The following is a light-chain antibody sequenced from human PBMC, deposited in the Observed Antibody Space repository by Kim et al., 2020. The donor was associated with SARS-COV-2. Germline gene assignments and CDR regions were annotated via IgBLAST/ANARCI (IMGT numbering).Light chain of an antibody. V-gene: IGLV3-1*01. J-gene: IGLJ1*01. CDR3: QAWDSSTAHYV. Sequence: SYELTQPPSVSVSPGQTASITCSGDKLGDKYACWYQQKPGQSPVLVIYQDSKRPSGIPELFSGSNSGNTATLTISGTQAMDEADYYCQAWDSSTAHYVFG. CDR1: KLGDKY. CDR2: QDS.